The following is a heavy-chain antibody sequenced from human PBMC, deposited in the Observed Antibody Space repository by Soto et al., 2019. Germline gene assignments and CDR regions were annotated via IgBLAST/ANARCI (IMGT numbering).Heavy chain of an antibody. CDR1: GFTFSSYE. J-gene: IGHJ4*02. Sequence: GGSLRLSCSASGFTFSSYEMNWVRQAPGKGLEWVSGISGSAASTFYTDSVKGRFTISRDNSRNTLFLQLDSLRAEDTAIYYCAKATHCGDYYFDSWGLGTLVTVSS. CDR3: AKATHCGDYYFDS. V-gene: IGHV3-23*01. D-gene: IGHD4-17*01. CDR2: ISGSAAST.